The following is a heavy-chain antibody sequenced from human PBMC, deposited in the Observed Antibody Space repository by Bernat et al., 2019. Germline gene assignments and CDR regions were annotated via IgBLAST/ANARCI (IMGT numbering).Heavy chain of an antibody. D-gene: IGHD5-24*01. Sequence: EVQLVESGGGFVQPGGSLRISCAASGFIFSSYWMSWVRQAPGKGLEWVANIKQDGSEKYYVDSLKGRFTISRDNAENALDLQMNSQKAEDKAVCYCARGKMGDYWGQGTLVTVSS. CDR3: ARGKMGDY. CDR1: GFIFSSYW. CDR2: IKQDGSEK. J-gene: IGHJ4*02. V-gene: IGHV3-7*01.